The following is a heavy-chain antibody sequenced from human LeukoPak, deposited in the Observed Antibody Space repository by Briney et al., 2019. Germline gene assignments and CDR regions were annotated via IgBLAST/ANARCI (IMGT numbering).Heavy chain of an antibody. CDR3: ARHGVEGYNGAFHI. D-gene: IGHD5-24*01. J-gene: IGHJ3*02. CDR2: IYPGDSET. CDR1: GYSFITNW. Sequence: GESLKISCEASGYSFITNWIGWVRQMPGKGLEWMGLIYPGDSETRYSPSFRGQVTISVDKSITTAYLQWSSLKASDTAMYYCARHGVEGYNGAFHIWGQGTMVTVSS. V-gene: IGHV5-51*01.